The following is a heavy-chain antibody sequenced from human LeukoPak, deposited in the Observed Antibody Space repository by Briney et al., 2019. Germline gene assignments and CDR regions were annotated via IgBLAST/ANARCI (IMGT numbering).Heavy chain of an antibody. CDR2: ISYDGSNK. V-gene: IGHV3-30-3*01. Sequence: GRSLRLSCAASGFTFSSYAMHWVRQAPGKGLEWVAVISYDGSNKYYADSVEGRFTISRDNSKNTLYLQMSSLRAEDTAVYYCARDRISYDFWSGYPDYWGQGTLVTVSS. CDR1: GFTFSSYA. CDR3: ARDRISYDFWSGYPDY. D-gene: IGHD3-3*01. J-gene: IGHJ4*02.